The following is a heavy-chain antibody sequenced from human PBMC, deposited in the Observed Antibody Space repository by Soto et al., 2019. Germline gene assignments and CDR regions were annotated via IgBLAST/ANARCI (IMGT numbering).Heavy chain of an antibody. D-gene: IGHD3-3*01. J-gene: IGHJ4*02. CDR2: ISSSGNTM. CDR3: ARGKTIFGLVTPTFDY. CDR1: GFMFSDYY. Sequence: QVQLVESGGGLVKPGGSLRLSCAASGFMFSDYYKSWIRQAAGKGLEWVSYISSSGNTMYYADSVKGRFTISRDNGKNSLYLQMNTLRAEDTAIYYCARGKTIFGLVTPTFDYWGQGIPVTVSS. V-gene: IGHV3-11*01.